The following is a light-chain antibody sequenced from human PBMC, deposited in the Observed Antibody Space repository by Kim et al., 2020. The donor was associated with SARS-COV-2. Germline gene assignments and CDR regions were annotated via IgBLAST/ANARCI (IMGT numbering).Light chain of an antibody. CDR2: DSN. CDR3: ATWDDSLTGFV. V-gene: IGLV1-44*01. CDR1: SSNIGINV. J-gene: IGLJ1*01. Sequence: QSVLTQPPSASGTPGQRVTISCSGSSSNIGINVVNWYQQLPGTAPKLLIYDSNQRPSGVPDRFSGSKSGTSASLAISGLQSEDEADYFCATWDDSLTGFVLWTGTKVTVL.